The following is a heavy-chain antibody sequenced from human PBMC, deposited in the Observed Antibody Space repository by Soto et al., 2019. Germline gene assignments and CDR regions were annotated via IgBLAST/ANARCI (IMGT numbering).Heavy chain of an antibody. J-gene: IGHJ4*02. CDR1: GFSLSSTRMA. CDR3: AHIVVAGLGYYFDY. Sequence: QITLKASGPTLVKPTQTLTLTCTFSGFSLSSTRMAVCWIRQPPGKALEWLALIYWDDDKRYSPFLKSRLTITKDTSKNQVVLTMYNMDPVDTARYYCAHIVVAGLGYYFDYWGQGTLVTVSS. D-gene: IGHD6-19*01. V-gene: IGHV2-5*02. CDR2: IYWDDDK.